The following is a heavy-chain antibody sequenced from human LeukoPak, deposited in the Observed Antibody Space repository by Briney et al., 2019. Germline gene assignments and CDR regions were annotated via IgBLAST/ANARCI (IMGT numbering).Heavy chain of an antibody. Sequence: TGGSLRLSCAASGFTFSSYAMSWVRQAPGKGLEWVSAISGSGGSTYYADSVKGQFTISRDNSKNTLYLQMNSLRAEDTAVYYCAKGGNPMIVVVTDAFDIWGQGTMVTVSS. V-gene: IGHV3-23*01. CDR1: GFTFSSYA. D-gene: IGHD3-22*01. CDR2: ISGSGGST. CDR3: AKGGNPMIVVVTDAFDI. J-gene: IGHJ3*02.